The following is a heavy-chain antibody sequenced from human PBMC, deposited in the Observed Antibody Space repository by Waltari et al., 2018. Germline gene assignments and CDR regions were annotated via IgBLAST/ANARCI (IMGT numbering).Heavy chain of an antibody. V-gene: IGHV4-59*11. CDR2: IYYSGST. Sequence: QVQLQESGPGLVKPSETLSLTCTVSGGSISSHYWSWLRQPPGKGLEWIGYIYYSGSTNYNPSLKSRVTISVDTSKNQFSLKLSSVTAADTAVYYCARDQYSSGWFDYWGQGTLVTVSS. CDR1: GGSISSHY. CDR3: ARDQYSSGWFDY. D-gene: IGHD6-19*01. J-gene: IGHJ4*02.